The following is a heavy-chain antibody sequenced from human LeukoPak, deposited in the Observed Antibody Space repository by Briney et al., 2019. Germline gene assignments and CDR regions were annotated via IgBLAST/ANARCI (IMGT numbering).Heavy chain of an antibody. Sequence: GGSLRLSCAASGFTFSSYGMHWVRQAPGKGLEWVAVISYDGSNKYYADSGKGRFTISRDNSKNTLYLQMNSLRAEDTAVYYCAKDPSEGYYYDSSGYYDYWGQGTLVTVSS. J-gene: IGHJ4*02. CDR3: AKDPSEGYYYDSSGYYDY. CDR2: ISYDGSNK. V-gene: IGHV3-30*18. D-gene: IGHD3-22*01. CDR1: GFTFSSYG.